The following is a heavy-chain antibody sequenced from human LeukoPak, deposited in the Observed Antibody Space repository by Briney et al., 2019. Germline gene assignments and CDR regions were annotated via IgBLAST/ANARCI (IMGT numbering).Heavy chain of an antibody. CDR3: ARDSPLVATIQPIFDY. V-gene: IGHV3-33*08. CDR2: IWYDGSDK. Sequence: GGSLRLSCAASGFTFSSYAMHWVRQTPGKGLEWVAVIWYDGSDKYYADSVKGRFTISRDNSKNTLYLQMNGLRAEDTAVYYCARDSPLVATIQPIFDYWGQGTLVTVSS. D-gene: IGHD5-12*01. J-gene: IGHJ4*02. CDR1: GFTFSSYA.